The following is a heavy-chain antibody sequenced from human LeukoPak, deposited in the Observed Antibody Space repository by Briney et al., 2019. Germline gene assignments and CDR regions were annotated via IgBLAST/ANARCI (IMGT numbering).Heavy chain of an antibody. Sequence: SETLSLTCTVSGVSISSYYWSWIRQPAGKGLEWIGRIYTSGSTNYNPSLKSRVTMSVDTSKNQFSLKLSSVTAADTAVYYCARERVTMVRGVIVIYYGMDVWGQGTTVTVSS. CDR1: GVSISSYY. J-gene: IGHJ6*02. D-gene: IGHD3-10*01. V-gene: IGHV4-4*07. CDR2: IYTSGST. CDR3: ARERVTMVRGVIVIYYGMDV.